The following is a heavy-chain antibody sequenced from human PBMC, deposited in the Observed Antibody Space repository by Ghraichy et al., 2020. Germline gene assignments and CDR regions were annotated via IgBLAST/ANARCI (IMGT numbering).Heavy chain of an antibody. J-gene: IGHJ4*02. CDR1: GYTFTSYD. Sequence: ASVKVSCKASGYTFTSYDMNWVRQATGQGLEWMGWMNPNSGDTGYAQKFQGRLIMTRDTSINTAYMELSSLRSEDTAVYYCARGGDYYDSSGHFVAAADHWGQGTLVSVSS. CDR3: ARGGDYYDSSGHFVAAADH. D-gene: IGHD3-22*01. V-gene: IGHV1-8*02. CDR2: MNPNSGDT.